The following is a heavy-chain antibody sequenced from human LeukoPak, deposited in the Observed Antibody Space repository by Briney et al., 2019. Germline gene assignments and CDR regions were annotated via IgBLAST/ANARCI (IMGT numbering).Heavy chain of an antibody. CDR3: ASRSLNLFGDY. Sequence: PWGSLRLSCAASGFTFSSYAMHWVRQAPGKGLEWVAVISYDGSNKYYADSVKGRFTISRDNSKNTLYLQMNSLRAEDTAVYYCASRSLNLFGDYWGQGTLVTVSS. D-gene: IGHD3-16*01. V-gene: IGHV3-30-3*01. CDR1: GFTFSSYA. J-gene: IGHJ4*02. CDR2: ISYDGSNK.